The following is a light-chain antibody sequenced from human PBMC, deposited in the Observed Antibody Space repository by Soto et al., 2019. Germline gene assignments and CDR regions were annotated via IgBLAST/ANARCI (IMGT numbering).Light chain of an antibody. CDR3: QQYYSTPLT. J-gene: IGKJ4*01. V-gene: IGKV4-1*01. CDR1: QSVLYSSNNKNY. CDR2: WAS. Sequence: DIVMTQIPDSLAGSLGERATIKCKSSQSVLYSSNNKNYLAWYQQKPGQPPNLLIYWASTRESGVPDRFSGSGSGTDFTLTISSLQAEDVAVYYCQQYYSTPLTFGGGTKVDIK.